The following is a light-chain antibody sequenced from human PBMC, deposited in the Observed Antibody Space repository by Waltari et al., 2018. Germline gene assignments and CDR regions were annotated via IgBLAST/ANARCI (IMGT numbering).Light chain of an antibody. CDR3: CSYAGSYSVV. CDR2: DVS. Sequence: QSALTQPRSVPGSPGQSVTIPCTGTSSDVGGSHSASWYPPHPGQSPKLMIYDVSKRPSGVPVRVSGSRSGSTASLTISGLHAEDEADYYCCSYAGSYSVVFGGWTRLTVL. J-gene: IGLJ2*01. V-gene: IGLV2-11*01. CDR1: SSDVGGSHS.